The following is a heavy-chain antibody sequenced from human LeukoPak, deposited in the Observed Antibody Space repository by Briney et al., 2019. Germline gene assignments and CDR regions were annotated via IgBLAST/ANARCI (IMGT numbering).Heavy chain of an antibody. J-gene: IGHJ4*02. D-gene: IGHD3-22*01. CDR2: VYSGGST. Sequence: SETLSLTCTVSGGSISSYYWSWIRQPPGKGLEWIGYVYSGGSTNYNPSLKSRVTISIDTSKNQFSLKLSSVTAADTAVYYCARSFAYDSSAYFLLWGRGTRVTVSS. V-gene: IGHV4-59*01. CDR1: GGSISSYY. CDR3: ARSFAYDSSAYFLL.